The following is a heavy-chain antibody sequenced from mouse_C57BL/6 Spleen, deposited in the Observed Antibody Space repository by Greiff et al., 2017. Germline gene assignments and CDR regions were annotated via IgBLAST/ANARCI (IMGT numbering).Heavy chain of an antibody. J-gene: IGHJ4*01. CDR1: EYEFPSHD. CDR3: ARVDPQGGMGY. V-gene: IGHV5-2*01. CDR2: INSDGGST. Sequence: EVQGVESGGGLVQPGESLKLSCESNEYEFPSHDMSWVRKTPEKRLELVAAINSDGGSTYYPDTMERRFIISRDNTKKTLYLQMSSLRSEDTALCYSARVDPQGGMGYWGQGTSVTVSS.